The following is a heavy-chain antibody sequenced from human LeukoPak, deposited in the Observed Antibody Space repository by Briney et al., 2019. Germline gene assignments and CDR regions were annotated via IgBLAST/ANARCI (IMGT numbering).Heavy chain of an antibody. J-gene: IGHJ5*02. CDR2: IYSGGST. D-gene: IGHD3-22*01. V-gene: IGHV3-53*01. Sequence: GGSLRLSCAASGFTFSSYGMHWVRQAPGKGLEWVSVIYSGGSTYYADSVKGRFTISRDNSKNTLYLQMNSLRAEDTAVYYCARVQDSSGLNWFDPWGQGTLVTVSS. CDR1: GFTFSSYG. CDR3: ARVQDSSGLNWFDP.